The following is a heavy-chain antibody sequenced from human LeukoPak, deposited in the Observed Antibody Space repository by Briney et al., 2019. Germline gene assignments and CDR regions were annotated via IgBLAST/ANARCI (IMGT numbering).Heavy chain of an antibody. V-gene: IGHV1-69*01. CDR1: GGTFSSYA. J-gene: IGHJ6*02. Sequence: SVKVSCKASGGTFSSYAISWVRQAPGQGLEWMGGIIPIFGTANYAQKFQGRVTITADESTSTAYMELSSLRSEDTAVYYCARVVLGSGSYYTKGYYYYGMDVWGQGTTVTVSS. CDR2: IIPIFGTA. CDR3: ARVVLGSGSYYTKGYYYYGMDV. D-gene: IGHD1-26*01.